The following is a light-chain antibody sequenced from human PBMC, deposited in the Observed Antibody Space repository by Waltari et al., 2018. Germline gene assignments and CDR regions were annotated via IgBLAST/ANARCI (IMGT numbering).Light chain of an antibody. CDR1: QSISSW. CDR2: RAS. V-gene: IGKV1-5*03. Sequence: DIQMTQSPSTLSASVGDRVTITCRASQSISSWLAWYQQKPGKAPKLLIQRASTLESGVPSRFSGSGSGTEFTLTLSSLHPEDVATYYCQKYNSAPRTFGPGTKVEIK. J-gene: IGKJ1*01. CDR3: QKYNSAPRT.